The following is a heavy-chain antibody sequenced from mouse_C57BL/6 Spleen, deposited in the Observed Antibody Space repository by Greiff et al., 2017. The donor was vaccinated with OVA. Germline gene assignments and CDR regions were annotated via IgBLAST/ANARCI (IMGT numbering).Heavy chain of an antibody. J-gene: IGHJ4*01. CDR3: ARSGEYGSRGYAMDY. V-gene: IGHV1-22*01. CDR2: INPNNGGT. Sequence: EVQLQQSGPELVKPGASVKMSCKASGYTFTDYNMHWVKQSHGKSLEWFGYINPNNGGTSYNQKFKGNATLTVNKSSSPASLQLRSLTSADSAVLDWARSGEYGSRGYAMDYWGQGTSVTVSS. CDR1: GYTFTDYN. D-gene: IGHD1-1*01.